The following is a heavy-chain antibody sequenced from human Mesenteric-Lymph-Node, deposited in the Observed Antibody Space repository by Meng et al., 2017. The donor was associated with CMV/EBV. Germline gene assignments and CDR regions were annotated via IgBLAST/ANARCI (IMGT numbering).Heavy chain of an antibody. J-gene: IGHJ3*02. CDR3: ARHNPVLFGAFDI. CDR1: GFTFSSYA. D-gene: IGHD2-21*01. Sequence: GSLRLSCAASGFTFSSYAMNWVRQAPGKGLEYVSAIISNGGSTYYADSVKGRFTISRDNSKNTLYLQMGSLRAEDMAVYYCARHNPVLFGAFDIWGQGTMVTVSS. V-gene: IGHV3-64*02. CDR2: IISNGGST.